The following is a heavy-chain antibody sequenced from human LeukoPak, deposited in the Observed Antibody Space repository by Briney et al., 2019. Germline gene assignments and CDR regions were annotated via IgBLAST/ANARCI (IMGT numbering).Heavy chain of an antibody. CDR1: GGSISSSSYY. CDR2: IYYSGST. D-gene: IGHD6-19*01. V-gene: IGHV4-39*01. J-gene: IGHJ4*02. Sequence: SETLSLTCTVSGGSISSSSYYWGWIRQPPGKGLEWIGSIYYSGSTYYNPSLKSRVTISVDTSKNQFSLKLSSVAAADTAVYYCARRVAVAATYYFDYWGQGTLVTVSS. CDR3: ARRVAVAATYYFDY.